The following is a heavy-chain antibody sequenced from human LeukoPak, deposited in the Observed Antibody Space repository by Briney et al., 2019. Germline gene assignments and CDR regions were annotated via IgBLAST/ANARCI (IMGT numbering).Heavy chain of an antibody. D-gene: IGHD1-26*01. Sequence: PSETLSLTCTVSGGSISSSSYYWGWIRQPPGKGLEWIGRIYYSGSTYYNPSLKSRVTISVDTYKNQFSLKLSSVTAADTAVYYCARVLLSGSYSFNYWGQGTLVTVSS. J-gene: IGHJ4*02. CDR2: IYYSGST. V-gene: IGHV4-39*01. CDR3: ARVLLSGSYSFNY. CDR1: GGSISSSSYY.